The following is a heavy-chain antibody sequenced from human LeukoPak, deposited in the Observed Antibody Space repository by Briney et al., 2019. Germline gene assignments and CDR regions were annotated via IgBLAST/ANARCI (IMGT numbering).Heavy chain of an antibody. CDR2: IKQDGSEK. D-gene: IGHD6-19*01. CDR3: ARAGTADAFDI. J-gene: IGHJ3*02. V-gene: IGHV3-7*03. Sequence: HSGGSLRLSCAASGFTFSSYWMSWVRQAPGKGLEWVANIKQDGSEKYYVDSVKGRFTISRDNAKNSLYLQMNNLRAEDTAVYYCARAGTADAFDIWGQGTMVTVSS. CDR1: GFTFSSYW.